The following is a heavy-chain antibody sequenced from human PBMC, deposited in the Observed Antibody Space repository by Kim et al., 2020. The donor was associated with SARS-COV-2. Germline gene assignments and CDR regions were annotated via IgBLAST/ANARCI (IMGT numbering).Heavy chain of an antibody. CDR2: GSSK. Sequence: GSSKDFGDSVKGRFTISRDNSKNTVYLEMSSLRAEDTATYFCARGTQSFDPWGQGTLVTVSS. D-gene: IGHD1-1*01. J-gene: IGHJ5*02. V-gene: IGHV3-33*01. CDR3: ARGTQSFDP.